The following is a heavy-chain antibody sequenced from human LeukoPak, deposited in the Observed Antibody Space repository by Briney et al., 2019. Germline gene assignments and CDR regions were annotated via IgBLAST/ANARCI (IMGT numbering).Heavy chain of an antibody. J-gene: IGHJ3*02. CDR2: IYPGDSDT. V-gene: IGHV5-51*01. CDR3: ASRYYYDSSGPDAFDI. D-gene: IGHD3-22*01. Sequence: GESLKISCKGSGYGFASYWIGWVRQMPGKGLEWMGIIYPGDSDTRYSPSFQGQVTISADKSISTAYLQWSSLKASDTAMYYCASRYYYDSSGPDAFDIWGQGTMVTVSS. CDR1: GYGFASYW.